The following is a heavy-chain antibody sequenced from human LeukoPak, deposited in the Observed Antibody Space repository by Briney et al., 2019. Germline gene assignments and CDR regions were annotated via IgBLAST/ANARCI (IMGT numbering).Heavy chain of an antibody. V-gene: IGHV4-34*01. J-gene: IGHJ3*02. Sequence: SETLSLTCAVYGVSFSGYYWSWIRQPPGKGLEWIGEINHSGSTNYNPSLKSRVTISVDTSKNQFSLKLSSVTAADTAVYYCASLSDLRYFDWTDAFDIWAKGQWSPSLQ. CDR2: INHSGST. CDR3: ASLSDLRYFDWTDAFDI. CDR1: GVSFSGYY. D-gene: IGHD3-9*01.